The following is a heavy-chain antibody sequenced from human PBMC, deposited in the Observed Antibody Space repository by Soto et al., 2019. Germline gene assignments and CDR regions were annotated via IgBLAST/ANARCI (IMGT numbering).Heavy chain of an antibody. D-gene: IGHD1-26*01. V-gene: IGHV1-46*01. CDR3: ARDGALRHSGSYARGPDY. Sequence: GAPVKVSRKASGYTLTSYYIPRGGQAPGQRLEWMGIINPSGGSTSYAKKLQGRVTMTRDTSTSTVYMELSSLRSEDTAVYYCARDGALRHSGSYARGPDYWGQGTLVTVSS. CDR2: INPSGGST. CDR1: GYTLTSYY. J-gene: IGHJ4*02.